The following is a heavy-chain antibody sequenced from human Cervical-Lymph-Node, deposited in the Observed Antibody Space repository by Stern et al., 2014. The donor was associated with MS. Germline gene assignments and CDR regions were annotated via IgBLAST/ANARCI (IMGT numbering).Heavy chain of an antibody. Sequence: MQLVESGAEVKKPGSSVKVSCKASGGTFSNYAMNWVRQAPGQGLMWMGGIIPVFGTTNQTQHFQDRVTFTADKATNTAFLELTSLISGDTAIYYCVLQTLGATYWGQGTLVTVSS. D-gene: IGHD3-3*01. CDR2: IIPVFGTT. CDR3: VLQTLGATY. V-gene: IGHV1-69*06. J-gene: IGHJ4*02. CDR1: GGTFSNYA.